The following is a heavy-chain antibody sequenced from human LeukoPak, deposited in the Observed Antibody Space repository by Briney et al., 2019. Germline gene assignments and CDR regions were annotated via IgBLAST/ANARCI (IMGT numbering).Heavy chain of an antibody. CDR3: ARVSTSYSSGYYYSGGNWDY. CDR1: GGSISSSSYY. CDR2: IYYSGST. Sequence: SETLSLTCTVSGGSISSSSYYWGWIRQPPGKGLEWTGSIYYSGSTYYNPSLKSRVTISVDTSKNQFSLKLSSVTAADTAVYYCARVSTSYSSGYYYSGGNWDYWGQGTLVTVSS. D-gene: IGHD3-22*01. V-gene: IGHV4-39*07. J-gene: IGHJ4*02.